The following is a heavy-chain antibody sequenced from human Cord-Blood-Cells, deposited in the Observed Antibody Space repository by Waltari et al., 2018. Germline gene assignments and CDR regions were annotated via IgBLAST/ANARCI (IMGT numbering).Heavy chain of an antibody. J-gene: IGHJ4*02. CDR1: GYTFTSYA. CDR3: ARGARIVVVPAAIDY. Sequence: QVQLVQSGAEVKKPGASVKVSCKASGYTFTSYAMHWVRQAPGQRLEWMGWINAGNGNTKYSQKFQGRVTITRDTSASTAYMELSSLRSEDTAVYYCARGARIVVVPAAIDYWGQGTLVTVSS. D-gene: IGHD2-2*02. CDR2: INAGNGNT. V-gene: IGHV1-3*01.